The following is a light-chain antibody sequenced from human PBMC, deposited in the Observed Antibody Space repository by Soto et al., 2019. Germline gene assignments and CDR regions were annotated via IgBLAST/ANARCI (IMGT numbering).Light chain of an antibody. Sequence: QSALTQPASVSGSPGQSITISCTGTSSDVGGYNYVSWYQQHPGKAPKLMIYDVSNRPSGVSNRFSGSKSGKTASLTISGLQAEDEADYYCSSYTSSGVVFGGGTKVTVL. CDR3: SSYTSSGVV. CDR1: SSDVGGYNY. J-gene: IGLJ2*01. V-gene: IGLV2-14*01. CDR2: DVS.